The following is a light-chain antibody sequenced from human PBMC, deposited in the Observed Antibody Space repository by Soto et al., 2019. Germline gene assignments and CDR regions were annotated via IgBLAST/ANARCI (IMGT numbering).Light chain of an antibody. V-gene: IGLV1-44*01. CDR3: AAWDDSLNALL. Sequence: QSVLTQPPSASGTPGQRVTISCSGSSSNIGSNSVYWYHQLPGTAPKLLIYGNDERPSGVPYRFSGSKSGTSASLPIICLQSDDAADYYCAAWDDSLNALLFGGGTKLTVL. J-gene: IGLJ2*01. CDR1: SSNIGSNS. CDR2: GND.